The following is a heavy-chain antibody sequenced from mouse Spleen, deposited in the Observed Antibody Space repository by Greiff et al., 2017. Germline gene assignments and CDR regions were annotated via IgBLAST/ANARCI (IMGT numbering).Heavy chain of an antibody. V-gene: IGHV1-50*01. CDR3: ARSVTTAYYFDY. Sequence: QVHVKQPGAELVKPGASVKLSCKASGYTFTSYWMQWVKQRPGQGLEWIGEIDPSDSYTNYNQKFKGKATLTVDTSSSTAYMQLSSLTSEDSAVYYCARSVTTAYYFDYWGQGTTLTVSS. CDR2: IDPSDSYT. CDR1: GYTFTSYW. D-gene: IGHD1-2*01. J-gene: IGHJ2*01.